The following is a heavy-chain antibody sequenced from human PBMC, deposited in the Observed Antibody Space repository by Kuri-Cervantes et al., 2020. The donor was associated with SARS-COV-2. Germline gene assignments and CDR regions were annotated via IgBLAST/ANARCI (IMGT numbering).Heavy chain of an antibody. Sequence: SETLSLTCDVYGDSVSGYYWSWIRQSPGKGLEWIGEINHSGTTTDNPSLKSRVTISVDTSKNQFSLKLSSVTAADTAVYYCARVSGDWFDPWGQGTLVTVSS. D-gene: IGHD1-26*01. CDR2: INHSGTT. CDR3: ARVSGDWFDP. J-gene: IGHJ5*02. CDR1: GDSVSGYY. V-gene: IGHV4-34*01.